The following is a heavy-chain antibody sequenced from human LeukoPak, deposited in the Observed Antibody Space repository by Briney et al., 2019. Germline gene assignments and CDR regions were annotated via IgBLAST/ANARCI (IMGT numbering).Heavy chain of an antibody. Sequence: GGSLRLSCAASGFTFSSYSMNWVRQAPGKGLEWVSSISSSSSYIYYADSVKGRFTISRDNAKNSLYLQMNSLKTEDTAVYYCTRDSVRGVIIYYFDYWGQGTLVTVSS. V-gene: IGHV3-21*03. CDR3: TRDSVRGVIIYYFDY. J-gene: IGHJ4*02. CDR2: ISSSSSYI. D-gene: IGHD3-10*01. CDR1: GFTFSSYS.